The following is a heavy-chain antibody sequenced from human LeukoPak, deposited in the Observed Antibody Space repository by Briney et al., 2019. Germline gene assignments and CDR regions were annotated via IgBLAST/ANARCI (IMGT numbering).Heavy chain of an antibody. V-gene: IGHV3-30*03. CDR1: GFAFSDYG. CDR2: ISPDGSRT. CDR3: VRAPALGELLSCFDY. Sequence: PGGSLRLSCVASGFAFSDYGMDWVRQAPGKGLEWVAVISPDGSRTYYADSVKGRFTISRDNSKNTLYLQMNSLRAEDTAVYSCVRAPALGELLSCFDYWGQGTLVTVSS. J-gene: IGHJ4*02. D-gene: IGHD3-10*01.